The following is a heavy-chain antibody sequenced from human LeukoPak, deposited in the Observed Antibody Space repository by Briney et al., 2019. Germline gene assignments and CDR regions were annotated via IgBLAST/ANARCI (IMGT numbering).Heavy chain of an antibody. V-gene: IGHV3-23*01. CDR3: ARRSYYDLDYFDY. J-gene: IGHJ4*02. CDR1: GFTFSSFA. CDR2: ISGSGGNT. D-gene: IGHD1-26*01. Sequence: GGSLRLSCAASGFTFSSFAMSWVRQAPGKGLEWVSAISGSGGNTYYADSVKGRFTISRDNSKNTLYLQMNSLRAEDTAVYYCARRSYYDLDYFDYWGQGTLVTVSS.